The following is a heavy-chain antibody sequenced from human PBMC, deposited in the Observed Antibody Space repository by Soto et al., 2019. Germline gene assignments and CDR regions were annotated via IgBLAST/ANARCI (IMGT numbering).Heavy chain of an antibody. CDR1: GGSISIGGYY. Sequence: QVQLQESGPGLVKPSQTLSLTCTVSGGSISIGGYYWNWIRQHPGKGLEWIGYIYYSGSTYYNPSLQSRVTMSVDTSKNQFSLNLNSVTAADTAVYYCARKDGTGKRFDYWGQGTLVTVSS. J-gene: IGHJ4*02. D-gene: IGHD1-26*01. CDR2: IYYSGST. V-gene: IGHV4-31*03. CDR3: ARKDGTGKRFDY.